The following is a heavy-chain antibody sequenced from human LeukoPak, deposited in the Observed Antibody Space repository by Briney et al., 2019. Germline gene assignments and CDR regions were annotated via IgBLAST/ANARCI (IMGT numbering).Heavy chain of an antibody. J-gene: IGHJ4*02. D-gene: IGHD6-13*01. CDR3: SRGTSAGGPISPFDF. CDR2: ITIGGGRT. CDR1: GFTFSSYA. Sequence: GGSLRLSCDASGFTFSSYAMAWVRQAPGKGLEWVSSITIGGGRTYYADSVKGRFTISRDNAKNTVYLQMTSLWAEDTGIYYCSRGTSAGGPISPFDFWGQGTVVTVSS. V-gene: IGHV3-23*01.